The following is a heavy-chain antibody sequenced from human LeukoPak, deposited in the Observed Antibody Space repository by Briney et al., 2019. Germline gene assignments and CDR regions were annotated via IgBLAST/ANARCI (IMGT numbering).Heavy chain of an antibody. V-gene: IGHV3-33*06. J-gene: IGHJ3*02. CDR2: IWYDGSNK. Sequence: SGGSLRLSCAPSGFTFSSYGMHWVRQAPGKGLEWVAVIWYDGSNKYYADSVKGRFTISRDNSKNTLYLQMNSLRAEDTAVYYCAKVQYYYDSSGHFGGPYGAFDIWGQGTMVTVSS. CDR3: AKVQYYYDSSGHFGGPYGAFDI. CDR1: GFTFSSYG. D-gene: IGHD3-22*01.